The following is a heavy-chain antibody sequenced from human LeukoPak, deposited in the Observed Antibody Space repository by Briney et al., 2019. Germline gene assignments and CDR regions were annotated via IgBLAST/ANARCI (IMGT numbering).Heavy chain of an antibody. J-gene: IGHJ6*03. D-gene: IGHD6-13*01. CDR2: IYYSGST. CDR3: ARVPVAAAGRYYYYYYMDV. Sequence: PSETLSLTCTVSGGSISSYYWSWIRQPPGKGLEWIGYIYYSGSTNYNPSLKSRVTISVDTSKNQFSLKLSSVTAADTAVYYCARVPVAAAGRYYYYYYMDVWGKGTTVTISS. V-gene: IGHV4-59*01. CDR1: GGSISSYY.